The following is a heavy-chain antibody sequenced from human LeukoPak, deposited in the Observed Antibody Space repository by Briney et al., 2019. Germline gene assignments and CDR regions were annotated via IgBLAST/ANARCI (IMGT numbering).Heavy chain of an antibody. V-gene: IGHV3-30*18. CDR2: ISYDGSNK. CDR1: GFTFSSYG. Sequence: GRSLRLSCAASGFTFSSYGMHWVRRAPGKGLEWVAVISYDGSNKYYADSVKGRFTISRDNSKNTLYLQMNSLRAEDTAVYYCAKLAGGDPHPFDYWGQGTLVTVSS. J-gene: IGHJ4*02. CDR3: AKLAGGDPHPFDY. D-gene: IGHD2-21*02.